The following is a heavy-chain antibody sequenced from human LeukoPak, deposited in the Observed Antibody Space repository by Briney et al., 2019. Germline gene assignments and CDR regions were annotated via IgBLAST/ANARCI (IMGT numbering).Heavy chain of an antibody. D-gene: IGHD3-3*01. CDR2: IIPLFGTA. Sequence: GASVKVSCKASGGIFSSYGIGWVRQDRGQGLEWVGGIIPLFGTADYAQKFQGRVTITADESTSTAYMELRSLRSEDTAVYYCARGFWSGYFHNYYMDVWGKGTTVIVSS. V-gene: IGHV1-69*13. CDR3: ARGFWSGYFHNYYMDV. CDR1: GGIFSSYG. J-gene: IGHJ6*03.